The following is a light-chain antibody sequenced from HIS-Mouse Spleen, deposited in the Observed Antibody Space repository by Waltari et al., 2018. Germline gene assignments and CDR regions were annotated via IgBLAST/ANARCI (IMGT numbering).Light chain of an antibody. V-gene: IGLV3-10*01. J-gene: IGLJ2*01. Sequence: SYELTQPPSVSVSPGQTARITCSGDALPTKYAYLYQQKSGQAPVLVIYEDSKRPSGIHERFSGSSSGTMATLTISGAQVEDEADYYCYSTDSSGNHRVFGGGTKLTVL. CDR2: EDS. CDR3: YSTDSSGNHRV. CDR1: ALPTKY.